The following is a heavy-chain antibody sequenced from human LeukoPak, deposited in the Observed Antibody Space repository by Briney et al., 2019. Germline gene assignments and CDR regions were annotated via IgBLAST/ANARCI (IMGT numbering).Heavy chain of an antibody. Sequence: GESLKISCKGSGYSFTSYWIGWVRQMPGKGLEWMGIIYPGDSDTRYSPSFQGQVTISADKSISTAYLQWSSLKASDTAMYYCARLGGDYYDTSPYNWFDPWGQGTLVTVSS. V-gene: IGHV5-51*01. CDR3: ARLGGDYYDTSPYNWFDP. J-gene: IGHJ5*02. CDR1: GYSFTSYW. D-gene: IGHD3-22*01. CDR2: IYPGDSDT.